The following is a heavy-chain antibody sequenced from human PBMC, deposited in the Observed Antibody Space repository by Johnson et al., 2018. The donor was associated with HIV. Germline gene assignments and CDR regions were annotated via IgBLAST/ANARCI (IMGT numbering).Heavy chain of an antibody. D-gene: IGHD6-13*01. CDR1: RFTVSGNY. Sequence: VQLVESGGGLVQPGGSLRLSCAASRFTVSGNYMTWVRQAPGKGLEWVGRIKSKSDGGTSDYAAPVKARFTISRDDSKNTLYLQMNSLKTEDTAVYYCTTDPIAAAGPDAFDIWGQGTVVTVSS. CDR2: IKSKSDGGTS. J-gene: IGHJ3*02. V-gene: IGHV3-15*01. CDR3: TTDPIAAAGPDAFDI.